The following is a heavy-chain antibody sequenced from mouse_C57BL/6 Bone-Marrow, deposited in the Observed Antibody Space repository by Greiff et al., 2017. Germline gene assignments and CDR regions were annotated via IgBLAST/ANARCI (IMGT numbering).Heavy chain of an antibody. CDR1: GYTFTSYW. D-gene: IGHD1-1*01. CDR3: ARVLLRRAMDY. Sequence: QVQLQQPGAELVMPGASVKLSCKASGYTFTSYWMHWVKQRPGQGLEWIGEIDPSDSYTNYNQKFKGKSTLTVDKSSSTAYMQLSSLTSEDSAVYYCARVLLRRAMDYWGQGTSVTVSS. V-gene: IGHV1-69*01. CDR2: IDPSDSYT. J-gene: IGHJ4*01.